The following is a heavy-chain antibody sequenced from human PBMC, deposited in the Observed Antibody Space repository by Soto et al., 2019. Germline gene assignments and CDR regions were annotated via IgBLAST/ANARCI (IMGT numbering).Heavy chain of an antibody. CDR2: IYYGGNT. CDR1: GDSINSVRYY. Sequence: SETLSLTCTVSGDSINSVRYYWGWIRQPPGKGLEWIGSIYYGGNTYYNPSLKSRVTISIDTSKNQFSLKLSSVTAADTAVYFCARSQLLYNNWFDPWGQGTVVTVSS. D-gene: IGHD2-2*02. V-gene: IGHV4-39*01. CDR3: ARSQLLYNNWFDP. J-gene: IGHJ5*02.